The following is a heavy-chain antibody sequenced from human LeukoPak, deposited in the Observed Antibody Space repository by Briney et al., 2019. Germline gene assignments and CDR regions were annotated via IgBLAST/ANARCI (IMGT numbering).Heavy chain of an antibody. Sequence: SVKVSCKASGGTFSSYAISWVRQAPGQGLEWMGGIIPIFGTANYAQKFQGRVTITADESTSTAYMELSSLRSEDTAVYYCARDLAYSSSWSPYFDYWGQGTLVTVSS. V-gene: IGHV1-69*01. J-gene: IGHJ4*02. CDR2: IIPIFGTA. CDR1: GGTFSSYA. D-gene: IGHD6-13*01. CDR3: ARDLAYSSSWSPYFDY.